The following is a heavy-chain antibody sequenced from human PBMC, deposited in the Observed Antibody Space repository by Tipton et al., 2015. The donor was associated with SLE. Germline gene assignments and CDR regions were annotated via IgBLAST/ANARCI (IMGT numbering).Heavy chain of an antibody. CDR3: ARESRDSDSGGYYFFFNY. CDR2: IYDRGTT. V-gene: IGHV4-59*01. Sequence: TLSLTCTVSGGSMSSYCWSWIRQSPRKGLEWIGYIYDRGTTNYNPSLMNRVSISVDTAKNQFSLKLNSVTAANTAVYYCARESRDSDSGGYYFFFNYWGQGTLVNVSS. CDR1: GGSMSSYC. D-gene: IGHD3-22*01. J-gene: IGHJ4*02.